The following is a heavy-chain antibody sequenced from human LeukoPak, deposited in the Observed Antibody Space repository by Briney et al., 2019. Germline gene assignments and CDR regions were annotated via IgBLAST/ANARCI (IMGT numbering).Heavy chain of an antibody. CDR2: IYHSGST. V-gene: IGHV4-4*02. J-gene: IGHJ4*02. D-gene: IGHD3-22*01. CDR3: ARGDDSSGYYIDY. CDR1: GGSISSSNW. Sequence: SETLSLTCAVSGGSISSSNWWSWVRQPPGKGLEWIGEIYHSGSTNYNPSLKSRVTISVDTSKNQFSLKLSSVTAADTAVYYCARGDDSSGYYIDYWGQGTLVTVSS.